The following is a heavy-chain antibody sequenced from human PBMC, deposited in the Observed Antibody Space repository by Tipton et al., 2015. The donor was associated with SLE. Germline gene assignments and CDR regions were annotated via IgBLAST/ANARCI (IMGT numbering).Heavy chain of an antibody. V-gene: IGHV4-59*11. CDR2: IYYNGNT. D-gene: IGHD1-26*01. J-gene: IGHJ3*02. CDR3: ARTLGAIAHTVYDAFDI. CDR1: GGSINSRY. Sequence: TLSLTCTVSGGSINSRYWSWNRQPPGKGLEWIGYIYYNGNTNYNPSLNSRVTMSVDTSKNQFSLRLTSVTAADTAVYYCARTLGAIAHTVYDAFDIWGQGKMVTVSS.